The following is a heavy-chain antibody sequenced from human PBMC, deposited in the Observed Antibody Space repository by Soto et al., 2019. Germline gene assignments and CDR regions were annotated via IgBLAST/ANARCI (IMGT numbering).Heavy chain of an antibody. D-gene: IGHD3-16*01. J-gene: IGHJ4*02. CDR2: INSRGDNT. Sequence: EVQLLESGGGLVQPGGSLRLSCAASGFTFSNHVMSWVRQAPGKGPEWVSSINSRGDNTYYAGSVRGRFTISRDNSKSTLYLQMNSLRAEDTAVYYCCNGLENHYNYDYWGQGTLVTVSS. CDR3: CNGLENHYNYDY. V-gene: IGHV3-23*01. CDR1: GFTFSNHV.